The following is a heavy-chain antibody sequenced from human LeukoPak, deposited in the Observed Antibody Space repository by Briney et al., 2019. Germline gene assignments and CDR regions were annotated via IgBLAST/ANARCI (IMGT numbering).Heavy chain of an antibody. CDR2: INPNSGGT. CDR1: GYTFTDYY. V-gene: IGHV1-2*02. Sequence: GASVKVSCKASGYTFTDYYMHWVRQAPGQGLEWMGWINPNSGGTNYAQSFQGRVTMTRDTSISTAYMELSRLRSDDTAVYYCARHSHRSSTSRYYLGCEASWFDPWGQGTLVTVSS. D-gene: IGHD2-2*01. J-gene: IGHJ5*02. CDR3: ARHSHRSSTSRYYLGCEASWFDP.